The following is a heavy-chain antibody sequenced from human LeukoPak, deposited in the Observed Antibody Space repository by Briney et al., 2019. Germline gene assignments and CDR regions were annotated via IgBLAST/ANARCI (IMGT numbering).Heavy chain of an antibody. D-gene: IGHD4-11*01. CDR3: ARDYSNHYMDV. J-gene: IGHJ6*03. CDR2: IYYSGST. Sequence: SEILSLTCTGSGGSISSGEYYWSWIRQPSGKGLEWIGYIYYSGSTYYNPSLKSRVTISVDTSKNQFSLKLSSVTAADTAVYYCARDYSNHYMDVWGKGTTVTVSS. V-gene: IGHV4-30-4*08. CDR1: GGSISSGEYY.